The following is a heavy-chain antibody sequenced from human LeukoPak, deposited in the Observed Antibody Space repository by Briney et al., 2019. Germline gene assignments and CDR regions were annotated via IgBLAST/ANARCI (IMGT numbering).Heavy chain of an antibody. V-gene: IGHV4-38-2*02. CDR1: GSSINSVYS. CDR3: ARDPQWLDGNDY. J-gene: IGHJ4*02. D-gene: IGHD6-19*01. CDR2: IYTSGST. Sequence: SETLSLTCSVFGSSINSVYSWGWIRQPPGKGLEWIGRIYTSGSTNYNPSLKSRVTVSVDTSKNQFSLKLSSVTAADTAVYYCARDPQWLDGNDYWGQGTLVTVSS.